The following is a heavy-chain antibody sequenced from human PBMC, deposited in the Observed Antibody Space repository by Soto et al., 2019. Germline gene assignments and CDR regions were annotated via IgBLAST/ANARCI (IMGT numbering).Heavy chain of an antibody. Sequence: QVQLVESGGGVVQPGRSLRLSCAASGFTFSSYGMHWARQAPGKGLEWVAVISYDGTNKYYVDSVEGRFTISRDNSKNTLYLQINSLRAEDTAVYYCARDGRIAATKGALYNWFDPWGQGTLVTVSS. V-gene: IGHV3-30*03. D-gene: IGHD6-13*01. CDR1: GFTFSSYG. CDR3: ARDGRIAATKGALYNWFDP. J-gene: IGHJ5*02. CDR2: ISYDGTNK.